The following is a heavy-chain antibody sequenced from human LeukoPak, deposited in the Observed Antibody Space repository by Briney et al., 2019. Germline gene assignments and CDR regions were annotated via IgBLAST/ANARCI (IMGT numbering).Heavy chain of an antibody. D-gene: IGHD1-26*01. Sequence: SETLSLTCTVSGGSISSYYWSWIRQPPGKGLEWIGYIYYSGSTNYNPSLKSRVTISVDTSKNQFSLKLSSVTAADTAVYYCARALVGATTLFDYWGQGTLVTVSS. CDR1: GGSISSYY. CDR3: ARALVGATTLFDY. J-gene: IGHJ4*02. V-gene: IGHV4-59*01. CDR2: IYYSGST.